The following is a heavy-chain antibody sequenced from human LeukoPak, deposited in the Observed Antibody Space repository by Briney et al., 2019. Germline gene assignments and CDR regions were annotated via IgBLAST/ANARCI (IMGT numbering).Heavy chain of an antibody. D-gene: IGHD1-26*01. J-gene: IGHJ4*02. V-gene: IGHV1-69*04. CDR3: AREPQGAPYFDY. CDR2: IIPILGIA. CDR1: GGTFSSYA. Sequence: ASVKVSCKASGGTFSSYAISWVRQAPGQGLEGMGRIIPILGIANYAQKFQGRVTITADKSTSTAYMELSSLRSEDTAVYYCAREPQGAPYFDYWGQGTLVTVSS.